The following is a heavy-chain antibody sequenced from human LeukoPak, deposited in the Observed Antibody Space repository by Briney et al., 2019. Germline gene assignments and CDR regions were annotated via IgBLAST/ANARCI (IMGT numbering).Heavy chain of an antibody. D-gene: IGHD1-14*01. J-gene: IGHJ4*02. Sequence: SQTLSLTCTVSGGSISSGGYYWSWIRQHPGKGLEWIGYIYYSGSTYYNPSLKSRVTISVDTSKNQFSLKLSSVTAADTAVYYCARTSAPTGPFDYWGQGTLVTVSS. V-gene: IGHV4-31*03. CDR1: GGSISSGGYY. CDR2: IYYSGST. CDR3: ARTSAPTGPFDY.